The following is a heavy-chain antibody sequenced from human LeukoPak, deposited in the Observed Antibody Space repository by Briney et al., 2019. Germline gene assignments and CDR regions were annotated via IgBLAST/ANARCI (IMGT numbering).Heavy chain of an antibody. Sequence: GGSLRLSCAASGFTFSSYSMNWVRQAPGKGLEWVSSISSSSSYIYYADSVKGRFTISRDNAKNSLYLQMNSLRAEDTAVYYCAREVWFGERYYYYMDVWGKGTAVTVSS. J-gene: IGHJ6*03. V-gene: IGHV3-21*01. CDR3: AREVWFGERYYYYMDV. D-gene: IGHD3-10*01. CDR1: GFTFSSYS. CDR2: ISSSSSYI.